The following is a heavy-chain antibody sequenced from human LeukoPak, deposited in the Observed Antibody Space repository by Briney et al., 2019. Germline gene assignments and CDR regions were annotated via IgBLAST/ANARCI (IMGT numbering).Heavy chain of an antibody. CDR1: GYTFTSYW. CDR3: ARRGSGWYVDY. V-gene: IGHV5-51*01. D-gene: IGHD6-19*01. CDR2: IYPGDSDA. J-gene: IGHJ4*02. Sequence: GESLKISCKGSGYTFTSYWIGWVRQMPGKGLEWMGIIYPGDSDARYSPSFQGQVSISVDKSISTAYLQWSSLKASDTAMYYRARRGSGWYVDYWGQGTLVTVSS.